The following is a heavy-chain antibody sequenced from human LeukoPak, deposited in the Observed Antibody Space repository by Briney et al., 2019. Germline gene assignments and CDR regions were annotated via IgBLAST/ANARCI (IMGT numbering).Heavy chain of an antibody. CDR2: IYYSGST. J-gene: IGHJ3*02. V-gene: IGHV4-59*12. CDR1: GGSISSYY. D-gene: IGHD3-10*01. Sequence: PSETLSLTCTVSGGSISSYYWSWIRQPPGKGLEWIGFIYYSGSTNYNPSLKSRVTISVDTSKKQFSLKLSSVTAADTAIYYCARNPPGTMARGVTYAFDIWGQGTRVTVSS. CDR3: ARNPPGTMARGVTYAFDI.